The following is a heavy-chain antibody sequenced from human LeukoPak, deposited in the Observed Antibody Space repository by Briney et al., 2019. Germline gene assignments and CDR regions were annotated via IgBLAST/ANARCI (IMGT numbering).Heavy chain of an antibody. CDR2: ISSSGSYI. D-gene: IGHD3-22*01. V-gene: IGHV3-21*01. Sequence: GGSLRLSCEASGFTFRDYLMNWVRQAPGKGLEWVSSISSSGSYIYYADSVKGRFTISRDNSKNTLYLQMNSLRAEDTAVYYCAKVPPYDSTLPGNYWGQGTLVTVSS. J-gene: IGHJ4*02. CDR1: GFTFRDYL. CDR3: AKVPPYDSTLPGNY.